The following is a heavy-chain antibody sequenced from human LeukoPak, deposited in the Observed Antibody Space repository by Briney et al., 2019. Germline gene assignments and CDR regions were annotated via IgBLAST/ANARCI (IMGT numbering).Heavy chain of an antibody. CDR3: ARDGLGEMATMFPAGDAFDT. CDR1: GGTFSSYA. Sequence: SVKVSCKASGGTFSSYAISWVRQAPGQGLEWMGGIIPIFGTANYAQKFQGRVTITTDESTSTAYMELSSLRSEDTAVYYCARDGLGEMATMFPAGDAFDTWGQGTMVTVSS. V-gene: IGHV1-69*05. D-gene: IGHD5-24*01. J-gene: IGHJ3*02. CDR2: IIPIFGTA.